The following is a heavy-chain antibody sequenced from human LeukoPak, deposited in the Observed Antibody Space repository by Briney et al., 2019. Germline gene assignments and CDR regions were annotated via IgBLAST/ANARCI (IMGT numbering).Heavy chain of an antibody. Sequence: GGSLRLSCAASRFTFSSDWMSWVRQAPGKGLEWVANIKQDGSEKYYVDSVKGRFTISRDNSKNTLYLQMNSLRAEDTAVYYCAKEKVYSSSWYAGDDYWGQGTLVTVSS. D-gene: IGHD6-13*01. J-gene: IGHJ4*02. CDR3: AKEKVYSSSWYAGDDY. CDR1: RFTFSSDW. V-gene: IGHV3-7*03. CDR2: IKQDGSEK.